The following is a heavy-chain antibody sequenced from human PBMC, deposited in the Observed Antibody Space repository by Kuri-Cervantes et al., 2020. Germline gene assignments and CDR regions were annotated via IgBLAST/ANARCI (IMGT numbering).Heavy chain of an antibody. D-gene: IGHD4-17*01. V-gene: IGHV1-2*02. CDR1: GYTFTGYY. CDR3: ARGYGDFPFDY. J-gene: IGHJ4*02. CDR2: INPNSGGT. Sequence: ASVKVSCKASGYTFTGYYMHWVRQAPGQGLEWMGWINPNSGGTNYAQKFQGRVTITTDESTGTAYMELSSLRSEDTAVYYCARGYGDFPFDYWGQGTLVTVSS.